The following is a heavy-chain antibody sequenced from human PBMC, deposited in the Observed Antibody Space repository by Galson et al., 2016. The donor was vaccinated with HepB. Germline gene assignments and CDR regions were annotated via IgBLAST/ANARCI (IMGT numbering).Heavy chain of an antibody. J-gene: IGHJ4*02. CDR1: GFTFNSYA. CDR2: ISGSGDYT. D-gene: IGHD3-9*01. V-gene: IGHV3-23*01. CDR3: AKVGVTAYQYDILTGTFDS. Sequence: SLRLSCAASGFTFNSYAITWVRQAPGKGLEWVSAISGSGDYTYYTESVKGRFTISRDNSKNTLYLQMNRLRDEDTAVYYCAKVGVTAYQYDILTGTFDSWGQGTLVTVSS.